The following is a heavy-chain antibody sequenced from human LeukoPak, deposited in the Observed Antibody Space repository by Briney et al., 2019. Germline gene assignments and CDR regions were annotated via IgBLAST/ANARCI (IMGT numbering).Heavy chain of an antibody. CDR3: AKDGDQTGTTYFDY. J-gene: IGHJ4*02. D-gene: IGHD1-1*01. Sequence: GGSLRLSCAASGFTFSSYSMHWVRQAPGKGLEWVAVISYDGSNKYYADSVKGRFTISRDNSKNTLYLQMNSLRAEDTAVYYCAKDGDQTGTTYFDYWGQGTLVTVSS. CDR1: GFTFSSYS. V-gene: IGHV3-30*04. CDR2: ISYDGSNK.